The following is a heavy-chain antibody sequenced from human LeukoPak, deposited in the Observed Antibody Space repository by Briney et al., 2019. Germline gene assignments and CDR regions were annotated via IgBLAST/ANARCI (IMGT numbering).Heavy chain of an antibody. CDR2: ISDSDGST. V-gene: IGHV3-23*01. D-gene: IGHD3-10*01. CDR1: GFTFSSYA. CDR3: ARALWFGEFLFDY. J-gene: IGHJ4*02. Sequence: GGSLRLSCAASGFTFSSYAMSWVRQAPGKGLEWVSTISDSDGSTYYADFVKGRFTISRDNSKNTLYLQMNSLRAEDTAVYYCARALWFGEFLFDYWGQGTLVTVSS.